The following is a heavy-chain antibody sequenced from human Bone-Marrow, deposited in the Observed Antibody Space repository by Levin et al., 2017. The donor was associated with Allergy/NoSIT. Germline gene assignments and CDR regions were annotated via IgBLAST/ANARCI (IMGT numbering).Heavy chain of an antibody. J-gene: IGHJ6*02. CDR1: GDSFSNYA. CDR3: ARGQRGPNRNHYLHFGLDV. V-gene: IGHV1-69*13. CDR2: IIPMFGSG. D-gene: IGHD1-14*01. Sequence: ASVKVSCKASGDSFSNYAISWVRQAPGQGPEWMGGIIPMFGSGNYAQKFQDRVTITADESTSTAYMELSSLRSEDTAEYFCARGQRGPNRNHYLHFGLDVWGQGTTVTVSS.